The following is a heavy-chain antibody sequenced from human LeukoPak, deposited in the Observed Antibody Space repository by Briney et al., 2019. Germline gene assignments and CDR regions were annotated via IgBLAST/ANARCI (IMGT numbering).Heavy chain of an antibody. CDR2: IIPIFGTA. CDR1: GGTFSSYA. V-gene: IGHV1-69*05. Sequence: ASVKVSCKASGGTFSSYAISWVRQAPGQRLEWMGGIIPIFGTANYAQKFQGRVTITTDESTSTAYMELSSLRSEDTAVYYCARDLIQRYAFDIWGQGTMFTVSS. D-gene: IGHD5-18*01. CDR3: ARDLIQRYAFDI. J-gene: IGHJ3*02.